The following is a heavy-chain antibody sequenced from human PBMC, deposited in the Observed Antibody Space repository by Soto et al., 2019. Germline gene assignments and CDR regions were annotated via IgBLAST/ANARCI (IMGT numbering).Heavy chain of an antibody. CDR3: ARGLATLPVFAVYI. V-gene: IGHV2-5*01. J-gene: IGHJ3*02. CDR1: GFSLTTSGVG. D-gene: IGHD6-6*01. CDR2: IYWSGDE. Sequence: GSGPTLVNSTQTLTLTCSFSGFSLTTSGVGVGWIRQSPGKALEWLALIYWSGDEHYRPSLKSRLSIFKDTSKNHVVLTMTYMDPADTGTYYCARGLATLPVFAVYIWGRGTMVTVSS.